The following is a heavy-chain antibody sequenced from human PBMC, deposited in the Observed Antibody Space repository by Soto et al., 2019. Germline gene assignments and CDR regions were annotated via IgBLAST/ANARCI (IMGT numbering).Heavy chain of an antibody. J-gene: IGHJ5*02. V-gene: IGHV4-39*01. CDR2: IYYSGST. CDR1: GGSISSSSYY. D-gene: IGHD4-17*01. Sequence: QLQLQESGPGLVKPSETLSLTCTVSGGSISSSSYYWGWIRQPPGKGLEWIGSIYYSGSTYYNPSLKSRVTISVDTSKNQFSLKLSSVTAADTAVYYCARHKYGDYLIWFDPWGQGTLVTVSS. CDR3: ARHKYGDYLIWFDP.